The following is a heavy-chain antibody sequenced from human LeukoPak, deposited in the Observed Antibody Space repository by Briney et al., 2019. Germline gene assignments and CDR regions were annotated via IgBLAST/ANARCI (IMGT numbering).Heavy chain of an antibody. CDR3: ARFQSSSSWDYYYGLDV. CDR2: IYYSGST. Sequence: SETLSLTCTVSGGSISSYYWSWIRQPPGKGLEWIGYIYYSGSTNYNPSLKSRVTISVDTSKNQFSLKLSSVTAADTAVYYCARFQSSSSWDYYYGLDVWGQGTTVTVSS. CDR1: GGSISSYY. J-gene: IGHJ6*02. D-gene: IGHD2-2*01. V-gene: IGHV4-59*01.